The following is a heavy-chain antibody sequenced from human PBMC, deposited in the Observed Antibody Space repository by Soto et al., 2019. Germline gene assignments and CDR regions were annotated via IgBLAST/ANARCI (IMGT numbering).Heavy chain of an antibody. D-gene: IGHD3-22*01. CDR3: AREGNIVVVNGQFDY. J-gene: IGHJ4*02. CDR2: ISAYNGNT. Sequence: GASVKVSCKASGYTFTSYDINWVRQATGQGLEWMGWISAYNGNTNYAQKLQGRVTMTTDTSTSTAYMELRSLRSDDTAVYYCAREGNIVVVNGQFDYWGQGTLVTVSS. CDR1: GYTFTSYD. V-gene: IGHV1-18*01.